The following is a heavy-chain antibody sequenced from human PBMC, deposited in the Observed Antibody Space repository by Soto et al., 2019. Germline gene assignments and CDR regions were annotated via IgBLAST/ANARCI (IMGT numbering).Heavy chain of an antibody. CDR3: ARDRNYGDYYYGMDV. V-gene: IGHV3-30-3*01. D-gene: IGHD4-4*01. J-gene: IGHJ6*02. Sequence: QVQLVESGGGVFQPGSSLRLSGAASGSTFSSYAMHWVRQAPGKGLEWVAVISYDGSNKYYADSVKGRFTISRDNSKNTLYLQMNSLRAEDTAVYYCARDRNYGDYYYGMDVWGQGTTVTVSS. CDR1: GSTFSSYA. CDR2: ISYDGSNK.